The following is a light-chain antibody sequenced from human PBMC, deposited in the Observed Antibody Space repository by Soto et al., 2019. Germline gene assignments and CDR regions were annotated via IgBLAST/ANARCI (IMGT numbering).Light chain of an antibody. CDR1: ESVYSSY. Sequence: EIVLTQSPGTLSLSPGGRATLSCKASESVYSSYLAWYQQQPGQAPRLLIYEASNRAIGIPARFSGSGSGTDFTLTISSLEPEDFAVYYCQQRSDWPPGITFGQGTRLEIK. V-gene: IGKV3-11*01. CDR2: EAS. J-gene: IGKJ5*01. CDR3: QQRSDWPPGIT.